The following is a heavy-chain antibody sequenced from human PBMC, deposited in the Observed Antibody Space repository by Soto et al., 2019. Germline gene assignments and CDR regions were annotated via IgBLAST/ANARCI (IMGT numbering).Heavy chain of an antibody. CDR1: GGSISSSNW. CDR3: ASPSEYCGGDCYDEI. V-gene: IGHV4-4*02. J-gene: IGHJ4*02. Sequence: PSETLSLTCAVSGGSISSSNWWSWVRQPPGKGLEWIGEIYHSGSTNYNPSLKSRVTISVDKSKNQFSLKLSSVTAADTAVYYCASPSEYCGGDCYDEIWGQGTLVTVSS. D-gene: IGHD2-21*02. CDR2: IYHSGST.